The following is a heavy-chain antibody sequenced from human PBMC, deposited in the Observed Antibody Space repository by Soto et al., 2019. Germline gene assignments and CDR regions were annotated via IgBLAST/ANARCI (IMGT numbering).Heavy chain of an antibody. CDR2: ISYDGSNK. CDR3: ARDLRGYSGYDYWFDP. Sequence: QVQLVESGGGVVQPGRSLRLSCAASGFTFSSYAMHWVRQAPGKGLEWVADISYDGSNKYYADSVKGRFTISRDNSKNTLYLQMNSLRAEDTAVYYCARDLRGYSGYDYWFDPWGQGTLVTVSS. D-gene: IGHD5-12*01. J-gene: IGHJ5*02. CDR1: GFTFSSYA. V-gene: IGHV3-30-3*01.